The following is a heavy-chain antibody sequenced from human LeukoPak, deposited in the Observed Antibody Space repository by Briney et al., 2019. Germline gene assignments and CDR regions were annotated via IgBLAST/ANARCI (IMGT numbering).Heavy chain of an antibody. CDR1: GFTFSSYG. CDR2: IWCDGSNK. CDR3: ASAHSSSWYYFDY. Sequence: GGSLRLSCAASGFTFSSYGMHWVRQAPGKGLEWVAVIWCDGSNKYYADSVKGRFTISRDNSKNTLYLQMNSLRAEDTAVYYCASAHSSSWYYFDYWGQGTLVTVSS. D-gene: IGHD6-13*01. V-gene: IGHV3-33*01. J-gene: IGHJ4*02.